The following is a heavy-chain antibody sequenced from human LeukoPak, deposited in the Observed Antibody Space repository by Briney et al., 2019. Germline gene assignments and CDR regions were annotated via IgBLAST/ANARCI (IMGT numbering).Heavy chain of an antibody. CDR2: IKQDGGEE. Sequence: GGSLRLSCAASRFTFRAYWMSWVRQAPGKGLEWVANIKQDGGEEYYVDSVKGRFTISRDNSKNSLSLQMNSLRADDTAVYYCARGPTLHAGFDIWGQGTMVTVSS. J-gene: IGHJ3*02. CDR1: RFTFRAYW. V-gene: IGHV3-7*01. CDR3: ARGPTLHAGFDI. D-gene: IGHD4-11*01.